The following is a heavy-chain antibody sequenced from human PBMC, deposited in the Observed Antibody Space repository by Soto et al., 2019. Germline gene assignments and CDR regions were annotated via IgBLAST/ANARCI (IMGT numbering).Heavy chain of an antibody. J-gene: IGHJ4*01. CDR3: AKDMRSSQGGSYAAEL. D-gene: IGHD3-10*01. CDR1: GFFFEDYA. V-gene: IGHV3-9*01. CDR2: ISWNSGNI. Sequence: EVQLVESGGGLVQPGRSLRLSCAASGFFFEDYAMHWVRQAPGKGLEWVSAISWNSGNIGYADSVKGRFTISRDNAKNSLYLQMNSLRTEDTAFYFCAKDMRSSQGGSYAAELWGHRTLVTVSS.